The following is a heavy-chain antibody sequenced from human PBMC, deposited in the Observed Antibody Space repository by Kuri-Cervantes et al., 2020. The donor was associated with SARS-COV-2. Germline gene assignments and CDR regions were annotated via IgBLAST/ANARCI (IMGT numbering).Heavy chain of an antibody. CDR1: GGSISSSSYY. J-gene: IGHJ5*02. D-gene: IGHD3-3*01. V-gene: IGHV4-39*07. CDR2: IYYSGST. CDR3: AGTKGTIFGVVNWFDP. Sequence: GSLRLSCTVSGGSISSSSYYWGWSRQPPGKGLEWIVSIYYSGSTYYNPSLKSRVTISVDTSKNQYSLKLSSVTAADTAVYYCAGTKGTIFGVVNWFDPWGQGTLVTVSS.